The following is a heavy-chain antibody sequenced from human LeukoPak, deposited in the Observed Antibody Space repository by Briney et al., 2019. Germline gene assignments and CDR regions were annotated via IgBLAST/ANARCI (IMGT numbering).Heavy chain of an antibody. CDR3: ARVGPWVNPDYYYYYMDV. Sequence: ASVKVSCKASGYTFTSYGISWVRQAPGQGLEWMGGIIPIFSTANYAQKFQGRVTITADKSTSTAYMELSSLRSEDTAVYYCARVGPWVNPDYYYYYMDVWGKGTTVTVSS. D-gene: IGHD1-14*01. V-gene: IGHV1-69*06. CDR2: IIPIFSTA. J-gene: IGHJ6*03. CDR1: GYTFTSYG.